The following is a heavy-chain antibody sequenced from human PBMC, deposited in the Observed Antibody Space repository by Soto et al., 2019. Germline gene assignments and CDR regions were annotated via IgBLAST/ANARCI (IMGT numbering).Heavy chain of an antibody. J-gene: IGHJ6*03. Sequence: ASVKVSCKASGYTFTSYDINWVRQATGQGLEWMGWMNPNSGNTGYAQKFQGRVTMTRNTSISTAYMELSSLRSEDTAVYYCARGRPRQRWTLGYYYYMDVWGKGTTVTVSS. CDR1: GYTFTSYD. CDR3: ARGRPRQRWTLGYYYYMDV. V-gene: IGHV1-8*01. CDR2: MNPNSGNT.